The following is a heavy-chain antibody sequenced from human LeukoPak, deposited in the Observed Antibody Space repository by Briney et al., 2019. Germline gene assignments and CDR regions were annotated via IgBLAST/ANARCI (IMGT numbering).Heavy chain of an antibody. V-gene: IGHV3-30*03. CDR1: GFSLSGYG. J-gene: IGHJ4*02. CDR2: ISSDGSMQ. CDR3: ARGQGLTANFDY. D-gene: IGHD3-9*01. Sequence: PGGSLRLSCAVSGFSLSGYGTHWVRQAPGKGLEWMAVISSDGSMQYYADSVVGRFTISRDSSSNTLFLQMNSLRAEDTAVYYCARGQGLTANFDYWGQGTLVTVSS.